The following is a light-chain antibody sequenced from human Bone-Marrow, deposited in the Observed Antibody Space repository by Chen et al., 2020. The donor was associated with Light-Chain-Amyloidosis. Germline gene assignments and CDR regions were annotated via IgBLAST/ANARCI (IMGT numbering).Light chain of an antibody. CDR2: EVT. V-gene: IGLV2-14*01. CDR3: SSYTITNTLV. Sequence: SVLPQPAPLGGAPVQSLPPSCPRTSSDVSGDNHVSWYQQYPDKDPKLMIYEVTNRPSWVPDRFSGSKSDNTASLTISGRQTEDEADYFCSSYTITNTLVFGSGTRVTVL. CDR1: SSDVSGDNH. J-gene: IGLJ1*01.